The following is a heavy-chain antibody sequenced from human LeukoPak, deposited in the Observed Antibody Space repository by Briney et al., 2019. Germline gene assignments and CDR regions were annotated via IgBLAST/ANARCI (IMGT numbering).Heavy chain of an antibody. CDR2: INAGNGNT. CDR3: AREGYYDFWSGYYRSPREWAFDI. D-gene: IGHD3-3*01. CDR1: GYTFTSYA. Sequence: ASVKVSCKASGYTFTSYAMHWVRQAPGQRLEWMGWINAGNGNTKYSQKFQGRVTITRDTSASTAYMELSSLRSGDTAVYYCAREGYYDFWSGYYRSPREWAFDIWGQGTMVTVSS. V-gene: IGHV1-3*01. J-gene: IGHJ3*02.